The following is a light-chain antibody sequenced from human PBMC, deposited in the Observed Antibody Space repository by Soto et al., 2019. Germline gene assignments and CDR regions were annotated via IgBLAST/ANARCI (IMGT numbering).Light chain of an antibody. V-gene: IGKV3-11*01. CDR3: QQRTSWPPWT. J-gene: IGKJ1*01. CDR2: DAS. CDR1: QSVGLS. Sequence: EVVLTQSPATLSLSPVGRATLSCRASQSVGLSLAWYQQKLGQAPRLLIYDASERASGIPARFSGSGSGTDFTLTISSLEPEDFAVYYCQQRTSWPPWTFGQGTKVDIK.